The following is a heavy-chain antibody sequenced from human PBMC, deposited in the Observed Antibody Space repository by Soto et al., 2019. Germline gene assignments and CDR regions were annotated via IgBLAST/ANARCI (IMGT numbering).Heavy chain of an antibody. CDR1: GGSISSGGYY. CDR3: ARVLEVVEDIVVVPAAMGLPGWFDP. Sequence: SETLSLTCTVSGGSISSGGYYWSWIRQHPGKGLEWIGYIYYSGSTYYNPSLKSRVTISVDTSKNQFSLKLSSVTAADTAVYYCARVLEVVEDIVVVPAAMGLPGWFDPWGQGTLVTVSS. CDR2: IYYSGST. J-gene: IGHJ5*02. V-gene: IGHV4-31*03. D-gene: IGHD2-2*01.